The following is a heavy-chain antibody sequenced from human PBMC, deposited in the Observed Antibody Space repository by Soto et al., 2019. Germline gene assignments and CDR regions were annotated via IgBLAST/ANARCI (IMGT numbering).Heavy chain of an antibody. Sequence: EVQLLESGGGLVRPGGSLRLSCAASGFTFSSYAMSWVRQAPGKGLEWVSAISGSGGSTYYAESVKGRFTISRDNSKNTLYLQMNSLRAEDTAVYYCAKVPSLIAVAGTASYGGQGTLVTVSS. J-gene: IGHJ4*02. V-gene: IGHV3-23*01. CDR2: ISGSGGST. D-gene: IGHD6-19*01. CDR3: AKVPSLIAVAGTASY. CDR1: GFTFSSYA.